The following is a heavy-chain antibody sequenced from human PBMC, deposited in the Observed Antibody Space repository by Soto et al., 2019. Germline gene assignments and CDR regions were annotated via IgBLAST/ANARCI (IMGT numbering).Heavy chain of an antibody. D-gene: IGHD2-2*01. J-gene: IGHJ6*02. CDR3: AKDHRIVVVAAANYYYGMDV. CDR1: GFTFSNYG. CDR2: IWYDGSNK. V-gene: IGHV3-33*06. Sequence: QVQLVESGGGVVQPGRSLRLSCAASGFTFSNYGMHWVRQAPGKGLEWVAIIWYDGSNKYYADSVKGRFTISRDNSKNTLYLQMNSLRAEDTAVYYCAKDHRIVVVAAANYYYGMDVWGQGTTVTVSS.